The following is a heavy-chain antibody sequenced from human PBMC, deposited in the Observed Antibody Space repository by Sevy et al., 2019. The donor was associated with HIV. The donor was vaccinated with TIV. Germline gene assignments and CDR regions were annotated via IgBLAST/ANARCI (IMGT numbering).Heavy chain of an antibody. V-gene: IGHV1-8*01. CDR1: GYTFTSYD. D-gene: IGHD3-9*01. CDR3: ARGRGRRYFADY. CDR2: MNPNSGNT. Sequence: ASVKVSCKASGYTFTSYDINWVRQATGQGLEWMGWMNPNSGNTGHAQKFQGRVTMTRNTSISTAYMELSSLRSEDTAVYYCARGRGRRYFADYWGQGTLVTVSS. J-gene: IGHJ4*02.